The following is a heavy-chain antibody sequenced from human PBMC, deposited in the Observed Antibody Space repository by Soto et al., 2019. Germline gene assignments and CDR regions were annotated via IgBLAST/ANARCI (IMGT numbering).Heavy chain of an antibody. D-gene: IGHD2-2*01. CDR1: GYTFISHG. V-gene: IGHV1-18*04. J-gene: IGHJ6*02. Sequence: ASLKVSCKASGYTFISHGISWVRQAPGQGLEWMGWISGKNGNTNYAQKFQGRVTLTTDTSTSTAYLELRSLRSDDTAVYYCARVSSSIVVVPDYGMDVWGQGTTVTVSS. CDR3: ARVSSSIVVVPDYGMDV. CDR2: ISGKNGNT.